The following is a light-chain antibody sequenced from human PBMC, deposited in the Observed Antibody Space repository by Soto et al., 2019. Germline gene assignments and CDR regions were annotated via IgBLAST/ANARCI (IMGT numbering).Light chain of an antibody. J-gene: IGKJ4*01. CDR3: QQYDNLPLT. V-gene: IGKV1-33*01. CDR2: EAS. CDR1: QAISNY. Sequence: DIQMTQSPSSLSASIGDRVTITCQASQAISNYLNWYQQKPGKAPKLLISEASNLEIGVPSIFSGSASGTDFSFTITGLHAEDFTTNCRQQYDNLPLTFDRGTGVEI.